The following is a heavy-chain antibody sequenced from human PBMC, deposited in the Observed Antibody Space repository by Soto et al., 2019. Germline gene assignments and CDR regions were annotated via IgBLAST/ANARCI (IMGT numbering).Heavy chain of an antibody. D-gene: IGHD3-9*01. CDR1: GGSISSYY. V-gene: IGHV4-59*01. J-gene: IGHJ4*02. CDR3: ARVGGDILTGYYKEFDY. CDR2: IYYSGST. Sequence: PSETLSLTCTASGGSISSYYWSWIRQPPGKGLEWIGYIYYSGSTNYNPSLKSRVTISVDTSKNQFSLKLSSVTAADTAVYYCARVGGDILTGYYKEFDYWGQGTLVTVSS.